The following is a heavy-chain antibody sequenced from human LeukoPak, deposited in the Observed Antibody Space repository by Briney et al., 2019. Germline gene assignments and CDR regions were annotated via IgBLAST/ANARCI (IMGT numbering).Heavy chain of an antibody. Sequence: PGGSLRLSCAASGFSFSRYGMHWVRQAPGKGLEWVAVIWYDGTNKYYADSVKGRFSFSRDNSKSTMDLQMNNLRAEDTAVYYCVRERNTGTYGAFDIWGQGTMVTVSS. D-gene: IGHD1-26*01. CDR2: IWYDGTNK. J-gene: IGHJ3*02. CDR3: VRERNTGTYGAFDI. CDR1: GFSFSRYG. V-gene: IGHV3-33*01.